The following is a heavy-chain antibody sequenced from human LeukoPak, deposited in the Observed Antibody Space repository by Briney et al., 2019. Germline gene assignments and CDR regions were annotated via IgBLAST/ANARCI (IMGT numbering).Heavy chain of an antibody. CDR2: ISSSSSTI. CDR1: GFTFSSYS. CDR3: ARDPAEAAAGTGGFYYYYYYYMDV. J-gene: IGHJ6*03. D-gene: IGHD6-13*01. V-gene: IGHV3-48*04. Sequence: GGSLRLSCAASGFTFSSYSMNWVRQAPGKGLEWVSYISSSSSTIYYADSVKGRFTISRDNAKNSLYLQMNSLRAEDTAVYYCARDPAEAAAGTGGFYYYYYYYMDVWGKGTTVTVSS.